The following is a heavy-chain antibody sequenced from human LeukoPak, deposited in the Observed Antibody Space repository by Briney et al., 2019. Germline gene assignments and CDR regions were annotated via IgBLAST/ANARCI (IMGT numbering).Heavy chain of an antibody. CDR1: GGSISSGDYY. CDR3: ARDNTRRGYYGAWDY. Sequence: SQTLSLTCTVSGGSISSGDYYWSWIRQPPGKGLEWIGYIYYSGSTYYNPSLKSRVTISVDTSKNQFSLKLSSVTAADTAVYYCARDNTRRGYYGAWDYWGQGTLVTVSS. J-gene: IGHJ4*02. CDR2: IYYSGST. D-gene: IGHD4-17*01. V-gene: IGHV4-30-4*01.